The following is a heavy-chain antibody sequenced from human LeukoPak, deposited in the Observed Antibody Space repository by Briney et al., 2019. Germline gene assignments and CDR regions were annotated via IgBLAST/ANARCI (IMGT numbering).Heavy chain of an antibody. CDR1: GGSFSGYY. CDR2: INHSGST. Sequence: SETLSLTCAVYGGSFSGYYWSWIRQPPGKGLEWIGEINHSGSTNHNPSLKSRVTISVDTSKNQFSLKLSSVTAADTAVYYCARGGGITMIVVVTAPFDYWGQGTLVTVSS. D-gene: IGHD3-22*01. J-gene: IGHJ4*02. V-gene: IGHV4-34*01. CDR3: ARGGGITMIVVVTAPFDY.